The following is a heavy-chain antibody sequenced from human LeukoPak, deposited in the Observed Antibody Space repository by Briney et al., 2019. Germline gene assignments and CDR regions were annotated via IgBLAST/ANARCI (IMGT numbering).Heavy chain of an antibody. CDR1: GGSISSSSYY. D-gene: IGHD3-22*01. CDR3: AVNYYDSSGYYRPIDY. V-gene: IGHV4-39*01. Sequence: PSETLSLTCTVSGGSISSSSYYWGWIRQPPGKGLEWIGSIYYSGSTYYNPSLESRVTIPVDTSKNQFSLKLSSVTAADTAVYYCAVNYYDSSGYYRPIDYWGQGTLVTVSS. CDR2: IYYSGST. J-gene: IGHJ4*02.